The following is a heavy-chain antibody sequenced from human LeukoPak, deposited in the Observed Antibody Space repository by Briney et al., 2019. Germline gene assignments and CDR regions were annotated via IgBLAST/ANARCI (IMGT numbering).Heavy chain of an antibody. Sequence: ASVKVSCKASGYTFTGYYMHWVRQAPGQGLEWMGWINPNSGDTNYSQKFQGRVTMTRDTSTSTVYMELSGLRSEDTALYYCARIRDGYNDAYDIWGQGTMVTVSS. J-gene: IGHJ3*02. CDR1: GYTFTGYY. CDR3: ARIRDGYNDAYDI. CDR2: INPNSGDT. D-gene: IGHD5-24*01. V-gene: IGHV1-2*02.